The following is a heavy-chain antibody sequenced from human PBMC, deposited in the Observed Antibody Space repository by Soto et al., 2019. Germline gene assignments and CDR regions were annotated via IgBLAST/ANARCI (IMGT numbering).Heavy chain of an antibody. CDR1: GGSVRSGSFY. Sequence: SETLSLTCTVSGGSVRSGSFYWSWIRQPPGKGLEWIGYIYYTGTTNYNPSLKSRVAISVDTSKNQFSLKLRSVTPADTAVFYCARTYDYGDTMGFDYWGRGTLVTVSS. CDR2: IYYTGTT. J-gene: IGHJ4*02. V-gene: IGHV4-61*01. CDR3: ARTYDYGDTMGFDY. D-gene: IGHD4-17*01.